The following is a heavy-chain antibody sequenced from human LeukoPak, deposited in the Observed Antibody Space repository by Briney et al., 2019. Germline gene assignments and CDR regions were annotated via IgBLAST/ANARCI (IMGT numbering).Heavy chain of an antibody. J-gene: IGHJ4*02. Sequence: PETLSLTCTVSGGSISSYYWSWIRQPPGKGLEWIGYIYYSGSTNYNPSLKSRVTISVDTSKNQFSLKLSSMTAADTAVYYCAREGTTVTTYDYWGQGTLVTVSS. CDR3: AREGTTVTTYDY. CDR2: IYYSGST. CDR1: GGSISSYY. D-gene: IGHD4-17*01. V-gene: IGHV4-59*12.